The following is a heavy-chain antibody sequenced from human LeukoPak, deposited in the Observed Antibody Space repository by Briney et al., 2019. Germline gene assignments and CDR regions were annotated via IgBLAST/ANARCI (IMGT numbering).Heavy chain of an antibody. V-gene: IGHV3-23*01. CDR1: GFTLNSNA. D-gene: IGHD2-2*01. CDR3: AKEEVPNDY. CDR2: ISRMGVTT. J-gene: IGHJ4*02. Sequence: GGSLRLSCAVSGFTLNSNAMCWVRQAPGKGLEWVSGISRMGVTTYYADSVRGRFTISRDTSKDTLYLQMNTLRPEDTAVYYCAKEEVPNDYWGQGTLVTVSS.